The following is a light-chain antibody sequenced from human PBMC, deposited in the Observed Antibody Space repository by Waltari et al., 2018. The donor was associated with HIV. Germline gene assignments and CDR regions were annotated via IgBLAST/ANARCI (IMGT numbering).Light chain of an antibody. V-gene: IGLV1-44*01. CDR2: CNN. J-gene: IGLJ3*02. CDR3: ATWDDSLNGWV. CDR1: SSNIGGNT. Sequence: QSVLTQPPSASGTPGQRVTISCSGSSSNIGGNTVSWYQQLPGTAPKLLIYCNNPRPSGVPDRFSGSRSGTSASLAISGLQSEDETDYYCATWDDSLNGWVFGGGTKLTVL.